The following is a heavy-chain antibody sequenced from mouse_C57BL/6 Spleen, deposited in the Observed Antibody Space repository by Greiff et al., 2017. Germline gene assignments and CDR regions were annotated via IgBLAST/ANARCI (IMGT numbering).Heavy chain of an antibody. V-gene: IGHV1-53*01. J-gene: IGHJ3*01. CDR2: INPSNGCT. Sequence: VQLQHPGTELVKPGASVKLSCKASGYTFTSYWMHWVKQRPGQGLEWIGNINPSNGCTNYNETFKSKATLTVDTSSSTAYMQLSSLTSEDSAVYYCAGPNWDWFAYWGQGTLVTVSA. D-gene: IGHD4-1*01. CDR3: AGPNWDWFAY. CDR1: GYTFTSYW.